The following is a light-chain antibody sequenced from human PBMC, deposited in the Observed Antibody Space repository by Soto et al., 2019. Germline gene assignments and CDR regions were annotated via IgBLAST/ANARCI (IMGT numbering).Light chain of an antibody. CDR3: QLYNNWPLT. CDR1: QSVSSN. J-gene: IGKJ4*01. Sequence: EIVMTQSPATLSVSPGERATLSCRASQSVSSNLAWFQQKPGQAPRLLIYGASTRATGISARFSGSGSGTEFTLTISSLLSEDFAVYYCQLYNNWPLTFGGGTKVEIK. V-gene: IGKV3-15*01. CDR2: GAS.